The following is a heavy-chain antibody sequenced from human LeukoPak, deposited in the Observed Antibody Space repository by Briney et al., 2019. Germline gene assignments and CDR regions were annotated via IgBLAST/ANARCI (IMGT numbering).Heavy chain of an antibody. J-gene: IGHJ4*02. CDR2: ISSSSSTV. Sequence: GGSLRLSCAASGFTFSSYSMNWVRQAPWKGLEWVSYISSSSSTVYYADSVKGRFTISRDYAKNSLYLQMNSLRVEDTAVYYCARQYLGNYYFDFWGQGTLVTVSS. CDR1: GFTFSSYS. V-gene: IGHV3-48*04. CDR3: ARQYLGNYYFDF. D-gene: IGHD1-7*01.